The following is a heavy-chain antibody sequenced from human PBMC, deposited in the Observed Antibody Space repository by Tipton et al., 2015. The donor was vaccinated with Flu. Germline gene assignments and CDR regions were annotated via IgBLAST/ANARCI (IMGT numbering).Heavy chain of an antibody. V-gene: IGHV1-69*12. CDR3: ARAEYYYDSSGYYLYYYYGMDV. Sequence: QVQLVQSGAEVKKPGSSVKVSCKASGGTFSSYAISWVRQAPGQGLEWMGGIIPIFGTANYAQKFQGRVTITADESTSTAYMELSSLRSEDTAVYYCARAEYYYDSSGYYLYYYYGMDVWGQGTTVTVSS. CDR2: IIPIFGTA. CDR1: GGTFSSYA. D-gene: IGHD3-22*01. J-gene: IGHJ6*02.